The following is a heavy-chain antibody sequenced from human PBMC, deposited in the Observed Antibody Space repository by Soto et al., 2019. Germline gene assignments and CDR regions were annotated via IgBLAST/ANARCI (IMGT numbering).Heavy chain of an antibody. Sequence: PGGSLRLSCAASGFTFSSYWMSWVRQAPGKGLEWVANIKQDGSEKYYVDSVKGRFTISRDNAKNSLYLQMNSLRAEDTAVYYCARDPVVATIYFDYWGQGTLVTVSS. CDR3: ARDPVVATIYFDY. J-gene: IGHJ4*02. V-gene: IGHV3-7*01. CDR1: GFTFSSYW. CDR2: IKQDGSEK. D-gene: IGHD5-12*01.